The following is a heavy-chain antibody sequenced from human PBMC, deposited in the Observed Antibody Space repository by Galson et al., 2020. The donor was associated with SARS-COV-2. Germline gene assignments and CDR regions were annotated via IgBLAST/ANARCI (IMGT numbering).Heavy chain of an antibody. Sequence: SETLSLTCNVSGGSIRSSNYYWGWIRQPPGKGLEWIGSVYNTGSTHYSPSLQSRVTISVDTSKNQFSLILSSVTAADTAMYYCARDATSSGWYNWFDPWGQGTLFTVAS. D-gene: IGHD6-19*01. CDR1: GGSIRSSNYY. J-gene: IGHJ5*02. V-gene: IGHV4-39*07. CDR3: ARDATSSGWYNWFDP. CDR2: VYNTGST.